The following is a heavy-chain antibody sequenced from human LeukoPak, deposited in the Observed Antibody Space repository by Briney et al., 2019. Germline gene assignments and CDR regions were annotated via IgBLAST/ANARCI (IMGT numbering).Heavy chain of an antibody. V-gene: IGHV3-21*01. Sequence: GGSLRLSCAASGFTFSSYSMNWVRQAPGKGLEWVSSIGSSSSYIYYADSVKGRFTISRDNAKNSLYLQMNSLRAEDTAVYYCARDHNGSGSHYWGQGTLVTVSS. D-gene: IGHD3-10*01. CDR2: IGSSSSYI. CDR3: ARDHNGSGSHY. CDR1: GFTFSSYS. J-gene: IGHJ4*02.